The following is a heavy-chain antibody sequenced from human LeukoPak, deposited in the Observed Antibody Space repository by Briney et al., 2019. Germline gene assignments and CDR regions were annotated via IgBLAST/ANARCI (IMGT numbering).Heavy chain of an antibody. V-gene: IGHV3-73*01. Sequence: GGSLRLSCAASGFTFSGSAMHWVRQASGKGLEWVGRIRSKANSYATAYAASVKGRFTISRDDSKNTAYLQMNSLKTEDTAVYYCTRGHSYGQMEPWGQGTLVTLSS. CDR1: GFTFSGSA. CDR2: IRSKANSYAT. CDR3: TRGHSYGQMEP. J-gene: IGHJ5*02. D-gene: IGHD5-18*01.